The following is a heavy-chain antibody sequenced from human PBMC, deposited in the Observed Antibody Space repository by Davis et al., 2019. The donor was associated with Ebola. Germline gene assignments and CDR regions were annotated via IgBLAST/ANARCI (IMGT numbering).Heavy chain of an antibody. V-gene: IGHV5-10-1*01. J-gene: IGHJ6*02. CDR3: ARVRLGYCSSTSCYYYGMDV. Sequence: GESLKISCKGSGYSFTSYWISWVRQMPGKGLEWMGRIDPSDSYTNYSPSFQGHVTISADKSISTAYLQWSSLKASDTAMYYCARVRLGYCSSTSCYYYGMDVWGQGTTVTVS. CDR1: GYSFTSYW. CDR2: IDPSDSYT. D-gene: IGHD2-2*01.